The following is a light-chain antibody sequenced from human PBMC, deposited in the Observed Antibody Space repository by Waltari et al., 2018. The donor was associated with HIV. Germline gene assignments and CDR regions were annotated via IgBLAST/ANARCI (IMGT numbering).Light chain of an antibody. CDR2: GAS. V-gene: IGKV3-15*01. CDR3: QQYNNWPRT. CDR1: QSISGN. J-gene: IGKJ1*01. Sequence: EIVMTQSPATLSVSPGERATLSCRASQSISGNLAWYQQRRGQAPRLLVYGASIRASGIPARFSGSVSGPEFSLTVSSLQSEDFAIYYCQQYNNWPRTFGQGTKLEI.